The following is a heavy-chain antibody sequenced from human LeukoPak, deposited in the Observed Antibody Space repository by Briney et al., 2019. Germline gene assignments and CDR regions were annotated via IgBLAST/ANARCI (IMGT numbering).Heavy chain of an antibody. V-gene: IGHV3-20*04. Sequence: GGSLRLSCAASWVRQAPGKGLEWVSGINWKGGSTGYADSVKGRFTISRDNAKNSLFLQMNSLRAEDTAFYYCARERVTIFGSVQRFFDYWGQGTLVTVSS. CDR3: ARERVTIFGSVQRFFDY. J-gene: IGHJ4*02. D-gene: IGHD3-3*01. CDR2: INWKGGST.